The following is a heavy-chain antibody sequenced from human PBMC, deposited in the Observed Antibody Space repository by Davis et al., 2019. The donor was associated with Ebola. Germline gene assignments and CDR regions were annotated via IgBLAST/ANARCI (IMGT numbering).Heavy chain of an antibody. Sequence: MPSETLSLTCTVSGGSISSSSYYWGWIRQPPGKGLEWIGSIYYSGSTNYNPSLKSRVTISVDTSKNQFSLKLSSVTAADTAVYYCARGIYDYIWGSYRILDYFDYWGQGTLVTVSS. V-gene: IGHV4-39*07. D-gene: IGHD3-16*02. CDR1: GGSISSSSYY. CDR2: IYYSGST. CDR3: ARGIYDYIWGSYRILDYFDY. J-gene: IGHJ4*02.